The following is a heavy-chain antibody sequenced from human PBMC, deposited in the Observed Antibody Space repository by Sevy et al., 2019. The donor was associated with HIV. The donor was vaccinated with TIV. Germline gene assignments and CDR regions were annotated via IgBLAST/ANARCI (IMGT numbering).Heavy chain of an antibody. J-gene: IGHJ4*02. CDR3: AKAYCGGDCPEYYFDY. D-gene: IGHD2-21*01. CDR1: GFTFSSYG. CDR2: IRYDGSNK. V-gene: IGHV3-30*02. Sequence: GESLKISCAASGFTFSSYGMHWVRQAPGKGLEWVAFIRYDGSNKYYADSVKGRFTISRDNSKNTLYLQMNSLRAEDTAVYYCAKAYCGGDCPEYYFDYWGQGTLVTVS.